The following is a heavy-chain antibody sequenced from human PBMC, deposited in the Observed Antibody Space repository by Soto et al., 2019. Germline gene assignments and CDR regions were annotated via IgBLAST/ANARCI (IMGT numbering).Heavy chain of an antibody. V-gene: IGHV6-1*01. D-gene: IGHD3-10*01. CDR1: GDSVSSNSAA. Sequence: SQTLSLTCAISGDSVSSNSAAWNWIRQSPSRGLEWLGRTYYRSKWYNDYAVSVKSRITINPDTSKNQFSLQLNSVTPEDTAVYYCARDNEVVRGVINYFDYWGQGTLVTVSS. CDR2: TYYRSKWYN. CDR3: ARDNEVVRGVINYFDY. J-gene: IGHJ4*02.